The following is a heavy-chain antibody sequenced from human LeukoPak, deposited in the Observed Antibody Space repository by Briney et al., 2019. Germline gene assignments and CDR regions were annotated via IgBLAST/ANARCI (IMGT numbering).Heavy chain of an antibody. CDR2: INHSGST. CDR1: GGSFSGYY. Sequence: SETLSLTCAVYGGSFSGYYWSWIRQPPGKGLEWIGEINHSGSTNYNPSLKSRVTISVDTSKNQFSLKLSSVTAADTAVYYCARGVEKMDTAMVTDFDYWGQGTLVTVSS. V-gene: IGHV4-34*01. D-gene: IGHD5-18*01. J-gene: IGHJ4*02. CDR3: ARGVEKMDTAMVTDFDY.